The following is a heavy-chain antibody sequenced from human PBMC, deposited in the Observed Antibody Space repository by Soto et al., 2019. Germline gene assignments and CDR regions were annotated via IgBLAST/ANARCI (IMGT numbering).Heavy chain of an antibody. CDR3: ARAPDYYDSSGYYLTKNYYYYYGMDV. CDR2: INPNSGGT. D-gene: IGHD3-22*01. CDR1: GYTFTGYY. V-gene: IGHV1-2*04. Sequence: ASGNVSCKASGYTFTGYYMHWVRQAPGQVLEWMGWINPNSGGTNYAQKFQGWVTMTRDTSISTAYMELSRLRSDDTAVYYCARAPDYYDSSGYYLTKNYYYYYGMDVWGQGTTVTVSS. J-gene: IGHJ6*02.